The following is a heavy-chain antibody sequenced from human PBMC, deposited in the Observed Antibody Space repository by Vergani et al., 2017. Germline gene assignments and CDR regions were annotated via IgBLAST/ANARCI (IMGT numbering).Heavy chain of an antibody. D-gene: IGHD2-2*01. V-gene: IGHV1-18*04. J-gene: IGHJ2*01. Sequence: QVQLVQSGAEVKKPGASVKVSCKASGYTFIGYGISWVRQAPGQGLEWMGWISAYNGKTNYAQKLQGRVTMTTDTSTTTAYMELRSLRSDDTAVYYCARDLGRYSSSWYFDLWGRGTLVTVSS. CDR1: GYTFIGYG. CDR3: ARDLGRYSSSWYFDL. CDR2: ISAYNGKT.